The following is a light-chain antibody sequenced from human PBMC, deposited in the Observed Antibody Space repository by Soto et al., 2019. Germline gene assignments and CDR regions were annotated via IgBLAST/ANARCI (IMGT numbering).Light chain of an antibody. V-gene: IGKV3-11*01. CDR2: DAS. CDR1: QSITTY. CDR3: LHRSDWPPGIT. J-gene: IGKJ5*01. Sequence: VLTQSPATLSLSPGERATLSCRASQSITTYLAWYQQRPGQAPRLLISDASNRVPGVPVRFSGSGSGTDFTLTITSLEPEDFAVYCCLHRSDWPPGITFGHGTRLDIK.